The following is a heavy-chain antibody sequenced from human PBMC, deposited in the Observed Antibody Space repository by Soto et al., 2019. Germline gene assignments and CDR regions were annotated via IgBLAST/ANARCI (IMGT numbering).Heavy chain of an antibody. Sequence: QVQLVQSGAEVKKPGASVKVSCKASGYTFINYYIHWVRQAPGHGLEWMAIINPTGGSTNYAQKCQLRLTLTMDTSTTTVYMELSSLTSEDTAIYYCARHLAAGDVWCQGTLVTVSS. CDR3: ARHLAAGDV. D-gene: IGHD2-8*02. J-gene: IGHJ4*02. CDR1: GYTFINYY. CDR2: INPTGGST. V-gene: IGHV1-46*03.